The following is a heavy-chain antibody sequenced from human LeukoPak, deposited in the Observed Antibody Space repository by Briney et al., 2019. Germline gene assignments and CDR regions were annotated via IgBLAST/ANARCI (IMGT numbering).Heavy chain of an antibody. Sequence: NPPETLSLTCTVSGYSISSGYYWGWIRQPPGKGLEWIGSIYHSGSTYYNPSLKSRVTISVDTSKNQFSLKLSSVTAADTAVYYCARGRGDLLRYFDWLSGMDVWRKGTTVTISS. V-gene: IGHV4-38-2*02. CDR1: GYSISSGYY. CDR2: IYHSGST. CDR3: ARGRGDLLRYFDWLSGMDV. D-gene: IGHD3-9*01. J-gene: IGHJ6*03.